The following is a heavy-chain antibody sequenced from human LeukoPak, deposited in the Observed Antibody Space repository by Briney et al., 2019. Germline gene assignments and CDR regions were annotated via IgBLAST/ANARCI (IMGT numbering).Heavy chain of an antibody. J-gene: IGHJ4*02. CDR3: ARGLYCSGGSCYSGPAN. Sequence: PGGSLRLSCAASGFTFSDYAMHWVRQVPGKGLEWVAVLWHDGSNEYHADSVKGRFTISRDNSKNTLYLQMSSLRAEDTAVYYCARGLYCSGGSCYSGPANWGQGTLVTVSS. CDR1: GFTFSDYA. CDR2: LWHDGSNE. D-gene: IGHD2-15*01. V-gene: IGHV3-33*08.